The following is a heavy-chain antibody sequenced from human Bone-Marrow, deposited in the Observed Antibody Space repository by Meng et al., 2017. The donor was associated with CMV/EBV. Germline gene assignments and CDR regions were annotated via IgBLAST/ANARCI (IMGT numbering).Heavy chain of an antibody. CDR2: IYSGGSST. CDR3: AKGELPTNY. CDR1: GFTFSSYA. V-gene: IGHV3-23*03. D-gene: IGHD1-26*01. Sequence: GESLKISCAASGFTFSSYAMSWVRQAPGKGLEWVSVIYSGGSSTYYADSVKGRFTISRDNSKNTLYLQMNSLRAEDTAVYYCAKGELPTNYWGQGTLVTVSS. J-gene: IGHJ4*02.